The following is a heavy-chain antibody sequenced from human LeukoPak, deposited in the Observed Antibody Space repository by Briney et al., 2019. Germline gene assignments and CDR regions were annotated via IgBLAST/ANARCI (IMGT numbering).Heavy chain of an antibody. Sequence: GGSLRLSCAASGSTFSSYSMNWVRQAPGKGLEWVSSISSSSSYIYYADSVKGRFTISRDNAKNSLYLQMNSLRAEDTAVYYCARSVAWYFDYWGQGTLVTVSS. CDR1: GSTFSSYS. V-gene: IGHV3-21*01. CDR2: ISSSSSYI. CDR3: ARSVAWYFDY. J-gene: IGHJ4*02.